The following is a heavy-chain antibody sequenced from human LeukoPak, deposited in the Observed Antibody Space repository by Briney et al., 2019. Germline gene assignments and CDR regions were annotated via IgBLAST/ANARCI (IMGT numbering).Heavy chain of an antibody. D-gene: IGHD6-13*01. V-gene: IGHV1-2*02. Sequence: GASVKVSCKASGYTFTDYYMHWVRQAPGQGLEWMGWINPNSGGTNYAQKFQGRVTMTRDTSISTAYMELSRLRSDDTAVYYCARDRHDALRSWYVGWFDPWGQGTLVTVSS. CDR2: INPNSGGT. CDR1: GYTFTDYY. CDR3: ARDRHDALRSWYVGWFDP. J-gene: IGHJ5*02.